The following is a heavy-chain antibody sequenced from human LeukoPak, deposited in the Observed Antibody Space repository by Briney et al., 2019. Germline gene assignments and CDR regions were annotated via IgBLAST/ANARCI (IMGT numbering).Heavy chain of an antibody. Sequence: WISPSGGTDYAQKFQGRVTMTRDTSITTAYMELSRLTSDDTAVYYCARDHYYTSGSPSFDYWGQGTLVTVSS. D-gene: IGHD3-10*01. CDR3: ARDHYYTSGSPSFDY. V-gene: IGHV1-2*02. CDR2: ISPSGGT. J-gene: IGHJ4*02.